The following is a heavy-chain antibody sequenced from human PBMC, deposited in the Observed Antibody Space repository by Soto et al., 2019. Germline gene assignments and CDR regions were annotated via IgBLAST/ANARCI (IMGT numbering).Heavy chain of an antibody. V-gene: IGHV1-69*01. D-gene: IGHD3-16*01. CDR3: VTGQGSDGRSYAFDY. J-gene: IGHJ4*02. CDR2: IIPMFETT. Sequence: QVQLVQSGAEVKTPGSSVKVSCKPSGGPLSRFTISWVRQAPGQGLEWRGGIIPMFETTDYAQKFQDRVITTADAPTSTSYVELTSLKSEDAAVYYCVTGQGSDGRSYAFDYWGQGALVTVSS. CDR1: GGPLSRFT.